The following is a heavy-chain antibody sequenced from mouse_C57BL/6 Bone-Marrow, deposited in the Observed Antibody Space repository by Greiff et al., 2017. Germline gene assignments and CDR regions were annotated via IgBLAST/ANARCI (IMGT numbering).Heavy chain of an antibody. D-gene: IGHD2-1*01. CDR3: AREGVYYGNYFWYFDV. V-gene: IGHV1-78*01. J-gene: IGHJ1*03. Sequence: VQLQQSDAELVKPGASVKISCKVSGYTFTDHTLHWMKQRPEQGLEWIGYIYPRDGSTKYNEKFKGKATLTADKSSSTAYMQLNSLTSEDSAVYFCAREGVYYGNYFWYFDVWGTGTTVTVSS. CDR1: GYTFTDHT. CDR2: IYPRDGST.